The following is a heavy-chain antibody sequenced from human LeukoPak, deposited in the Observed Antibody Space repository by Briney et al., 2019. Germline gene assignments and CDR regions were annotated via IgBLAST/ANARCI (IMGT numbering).Heavy chain of an antibody. Sequence: GGSRRLSCAASGFTFSTYVMNWFRQAPGKGLEWVSTISAGAEYIFYADSVKGRFTISRDNAKNSLYLQMNSLRAEDTAVYYCARVKDGTLDYWGQGTLVTVSS. CDR3: ARVKDGTLDY. CDR2: ISAGAEYI. V-gene: IGHV3-21*01. J-gene: IGHJ4*02. CDR1: GFTFSTYV. D-gene: IGHD1-14*01.